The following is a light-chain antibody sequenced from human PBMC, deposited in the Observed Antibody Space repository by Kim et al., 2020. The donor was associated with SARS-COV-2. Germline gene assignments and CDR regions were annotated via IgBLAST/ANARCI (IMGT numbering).Light chain of an antibody. CDR2: YKSDSDN. J-gene: IGLJ2*01. V-gene: IGLV5-45*02. Sequence: QPVLTQPSSLSASPGASASLTCTLRSGINVGPYRMYWYQQKPGSPPQYLLRYKSDSDNQQGSGVPSRFSGSKDASANAGILLISGLQSEDEADYYCMIWHNSAVVFGGGTQLTVL. CDR1: SGINVGPYR. CDR3: MIWHNSAVV.